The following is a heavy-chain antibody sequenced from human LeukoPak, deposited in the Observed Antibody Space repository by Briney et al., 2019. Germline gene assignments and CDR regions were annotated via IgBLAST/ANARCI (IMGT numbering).Heavy chain of an antibody. CDR2: ISGDAVTS. J-gene: IGHJ6*02. V-gene: IGHV3-23*01. D-gene: IGHD6-6*01. CDR3: ARVGQLVYYYYYGMDV. CDR1: GFTFKNYA. Sequence: GGSLRLSCAASGFTFKNYAMNWVRQSPGQGLEWVSTISGDAVTSWYADSVKGRFTVSRDNSKNSLYLQMNSLRAEDTAVYYCARVGQLVYYYYYGMDVWGQGTTVTVSS.